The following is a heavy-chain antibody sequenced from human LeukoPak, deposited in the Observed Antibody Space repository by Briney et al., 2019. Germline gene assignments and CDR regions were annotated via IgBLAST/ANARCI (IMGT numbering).Heavy chain of an antibody. J-gene: IGHJ4*02. Sequence: GGSLRLSCAASGFNFNKYDMTWARQAPGKGLEWVSTITGRSDKAYYTDSVKGRFVTSRDNSKDTLYLQMNSLRAEDTALYYCAKGGWLDDLGQGALVTVSS. CDR1: GFNFNKYD. V-gene: IGHV3-23*01. CDR3: AKGGWLDD. CDR2: ITGRSDKA. D-gene: IGHD6-19*01.